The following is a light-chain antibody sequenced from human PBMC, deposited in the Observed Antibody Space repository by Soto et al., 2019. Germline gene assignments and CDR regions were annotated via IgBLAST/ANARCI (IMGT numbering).Light chain of an antibody. J-gene: IGKJ4*01. V-gene: IGKV3-15*01. Sequence: EVVMTQSPATQSVSPGERATLSCRASQSVGTNFAWYQQKPGQAPRLLIYGASTRATGIPARFSGSGSGTEFTLTISSLQSEDLAVYYCQQYNKWPPLTFGGGTKVEIK. CDR3: QQYNKWPPLT. CDR1: QSVGTN. CDR2: GAS.